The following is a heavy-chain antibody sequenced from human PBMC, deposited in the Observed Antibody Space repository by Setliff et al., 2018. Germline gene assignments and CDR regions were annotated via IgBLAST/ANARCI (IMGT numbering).Heavy chain of an antibody. CDR2: INYSGST. CDR1: GGSISSDY. D-gene: IGHD1-26*01. V-gene: IGHV4-59*08. Sequence: SETLSLTCTVSGGSISSDYWSWIRQPPGKGLEWIGYINYSGSTTYSPSLKSRVTISIDTSKNQFSLKLTSVTAADTAVYYCARKVAGRGWFDPRGQGSLVTVSS. J-gene: IGHJ5*02. CDR3: ARKVAGRGWFDP.